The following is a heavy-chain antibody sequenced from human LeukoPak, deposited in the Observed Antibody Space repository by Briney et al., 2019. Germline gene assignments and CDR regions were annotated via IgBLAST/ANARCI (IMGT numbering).Heavy chain of an antibody. D-gene: IGHD3-22*01. J-gene: IGHJ4*02. V-gene: IGHV3-7*01. CDR1: GFTFSSYW. CDR3: ARDRGFSTFDY. Sequence: GGSLRLSCAASGFTFSSYWMSWVRQAPGKGLEWVANMKQDESEKNYLDSVKGRFTISRDIAKNSLYPEMNSLRAEDTAVYYCARDRGFSTFDYWGQGTLVTVSS. CDR2: MKQDESEK.